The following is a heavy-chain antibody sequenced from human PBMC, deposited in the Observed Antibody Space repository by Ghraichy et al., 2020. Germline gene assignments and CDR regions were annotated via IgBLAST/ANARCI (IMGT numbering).Heavy chain of an antibody. CDR1: GGSFSGYY. CDR2: INHSGST. J-gene: IGHJ3*02. D-gene: IGHD3-10*01. V-gene: IGHV4-34*01. Sequence: SETLSLTCAVYGGSFSGYYWSWIRQPPGKGLEWIGEINHSGSTNYNPSLKSRVTISVDTSKNQFSLKLSSVTAADTAVYYCARVSGGGTMVRGPALRRSAFDIWGQGTMVTVSS. CDR3: ARVSGGGTMVRGPALRRSAFDI.